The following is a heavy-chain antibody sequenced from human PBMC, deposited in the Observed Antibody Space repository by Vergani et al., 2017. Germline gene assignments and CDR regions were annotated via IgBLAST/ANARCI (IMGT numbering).Heavy chain of an antibody. CDR3: AKERYSNYVGSNWFDP. V-gene: IGHV3-30*02. CDR1: GFTFSSYG. CDR2: IRYDGSNK. D-gene: IGHD4-11*01. Sequence: QVQLVESGGGVVQPGGSLRLSCAASGFTFSSYGMHWVRQAPGKGLEWVAFIRYDGSNKYYADSVKGRFTISRDNSKNTLYLQMNSLRAEDTAVYYCAKERYSNYVGSNWFDPWGQGTLVTVSS. J-gene: IGHJ5*02.